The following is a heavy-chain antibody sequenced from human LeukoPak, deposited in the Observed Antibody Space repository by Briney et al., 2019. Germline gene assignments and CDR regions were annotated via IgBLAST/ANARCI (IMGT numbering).Heavy chain of an antibody. CDR3: ARLQQLAYYFDY. V-gene: IGHV6-1*01. CDR2: TYYRSKWYN. J-gene: IGHJ4*02. CDR1: GDSVSSNSAA. Sequence: SQTLSLTCAISGDSVSSNSAAWNWIRQPPSRGLEWLGRTYYRSKWYNDYAVSVKSRITINPDTSKNQFSLKLSSVTAADTAVYYFARLQQLAYYFDYWGQGTLVTVSS. D-gene: IGHD6-13*01.